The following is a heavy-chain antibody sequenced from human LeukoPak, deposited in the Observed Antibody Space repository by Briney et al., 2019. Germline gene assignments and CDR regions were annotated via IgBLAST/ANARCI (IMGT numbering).Heavy chain of an antibody. Sequence: PSQTLSLTCTVSGVSISSGSYYWSWIPQPAGKGLEWIVRMYTSGTSNYNPSPKSRVTMSVDTSKNQFSLNLSSVTAADTAVYYCARGDRTTSPTDYWGQGILVTVSS. J-gene: IGHJ4*02. CDR2: MYTSGTS. V-gene: IGHV4-61*02. CDR3: ARGDRTTSPTDY. D-gene: IGHD2-2*01. CDR1: GVSISSGSYY.